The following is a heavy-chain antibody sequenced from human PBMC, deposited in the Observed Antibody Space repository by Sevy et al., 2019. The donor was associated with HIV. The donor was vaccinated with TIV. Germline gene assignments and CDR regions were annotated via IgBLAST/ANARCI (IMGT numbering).Heavy chain of an antibody. CDR1: GGSISSSSYY. D-gene: IGHD2-15*01. J-gene: IGHJ6*02. CDR3: ARHDCSGGSCYPFYYYYGMDV. V-gene: IGHV4-39*01. CDR2: IYYSGST. Sequence: SETLSLTCTVSGGSISSSSYYWGWIRQPPGKGLQWIGSIYYSGSTYYIPSLKSRVSISVDTSKNQFSLRLSSVTAADTAVYYCARHDCSGGSCYPFYYYYGMDVWGQGTTVTVSS.